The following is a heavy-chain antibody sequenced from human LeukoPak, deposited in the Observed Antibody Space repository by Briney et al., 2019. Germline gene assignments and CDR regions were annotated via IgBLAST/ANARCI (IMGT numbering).Heavy chain of an antibody. CDR2: IYYSGST. CDR3: ARGPDWFDP. J-gene: IGHJ5*02. Sequence: SETLSLTCTVSGGSISSYYWSWIRQPPGKGLEWIGYIYYSGSTNYNPSLKSRVTISVDTSKNQFSLKLSSVTAADTAVYYCARGPDWFDPWGQGTLVTVSS. V-gene: IGHV4-59*01. CDR1: GGSISSYY.